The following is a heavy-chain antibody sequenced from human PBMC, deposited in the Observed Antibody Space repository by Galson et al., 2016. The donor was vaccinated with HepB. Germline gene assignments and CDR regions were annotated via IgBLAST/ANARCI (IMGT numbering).Heavy chain of an antibody. V-gene: IGHV1-18*01. CDR1: GYTFTSYG. J-gene: IGHJ6*02. CDR2: ISVYNGNT. Sequence: SCKASGYTFTSYGMSWVRQAPGQGLEWMGWISVYNGNTNYAQKFQGRVTMTTDTSTSTAYMELRSLRSDDTAVYYCARDEESADIVVVPTAMGYYGMDVWGQGTTVTVSS. CDR3: ARDEESADIVVVPTAMGYYGMDV. D-gene: IGHD2-2*01.